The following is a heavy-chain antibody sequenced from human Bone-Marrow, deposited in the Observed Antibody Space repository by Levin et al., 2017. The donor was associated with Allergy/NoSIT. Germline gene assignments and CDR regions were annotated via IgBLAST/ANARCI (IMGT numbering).Heavy chain of an antibody. CDR2: IRSSGSTM. CDR1: GFTFSSYN. J-gene: IGHJ4*02. V-gene: IGHV3-48*01. Sequence: GGSLRLSCAASGFTFSSYNMNWVRQAPGKGLEWVSYIRSSGSTMYYADSVKGRFTVSRDNAKNSLYLQMNSLRAEDTAVYYCAVYMDSADFNGVLGTYWGQGTLVTVSS. D-gene: IGHD5-18*01. CDR3: AVYMDSADFNGVLGTY.